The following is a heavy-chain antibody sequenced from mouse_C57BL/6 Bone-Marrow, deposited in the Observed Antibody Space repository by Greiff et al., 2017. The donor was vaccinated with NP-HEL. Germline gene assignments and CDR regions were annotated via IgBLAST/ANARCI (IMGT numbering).Heavy chain of an antibody. Sequence: QVQLQQSGAELVMPGASVKLSCKASGYTFTSYWMHWVKQRPGQGLEWIGEIDPSDSYTNYNQKFKGKSTLTVDKSSSTAYMQLSILTSEDSAVYYCARWGYGSYFYAMDYWGQGTSVTVSS. V-gene: IGHV1-69*01. CDR3: ARWGYGSYFYAMDY. D-gene: IGHD1-1*01. J-gene: IGHJ4*01. CDR2: IDPSDSYT. CDR1: GYTFTSYW.